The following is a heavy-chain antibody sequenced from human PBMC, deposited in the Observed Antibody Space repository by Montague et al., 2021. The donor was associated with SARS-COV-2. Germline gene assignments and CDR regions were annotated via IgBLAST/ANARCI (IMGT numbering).Heavy chain of an antibody. Sequence: SETLSLTCTVSGGSTSSYYWSWIRQPLGKGLEWIGCIYYSGSTNYNPSLKSRVTISADTSKTQFSLKLNSVTAADTAVYYCASTIVVVSAASGYFDLWGRGTLVTVSS. CDR2: IYYSGST. V-gene: IGHV4-59*01. CDR1: GGSTSSYY. D-gene: IGHD2-2*01. J-gene: IGHJ2*01. CDR3: ASTIVVVSAASGYFDL.